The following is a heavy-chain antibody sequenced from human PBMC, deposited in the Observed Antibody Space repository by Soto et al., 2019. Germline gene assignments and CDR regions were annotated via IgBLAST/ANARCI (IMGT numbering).Heavy chain of an antibody. V-gene: IGHV3-74*03. D-gene: IGHD3-10*01. J-gene: IGHJ6*02. CDR1: GFIFSSFW. CDR2: INGDGASL. Sequence: EVRLEEAGGGFVQPGGSLRVSCSGSGFIFSSFWMHWVRQGPGKGLEWVSRINGDGASLAYADSVKGRFSISRDNVMNTLHLQMNSLGADDTAVYFCAREGSLGLDVWGRGTTVTVSS. CDR3: AREGSLGLDV.